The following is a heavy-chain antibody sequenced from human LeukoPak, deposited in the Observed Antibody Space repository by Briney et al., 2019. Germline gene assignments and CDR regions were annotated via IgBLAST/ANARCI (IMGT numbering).Heavy chain of an antibody. Sequence: ASVKVSSKASGYTFITYYIHWVRQAPGQGLEWMGIINPSGASASYAQKFRGRVNMTRDTSTSTVYMELSSLRTEDTAVYYCARDVDYGDYELGYWGQGTLVTVSS. CDR1: GYTFITYY. CDR3: ARDVDYGDYELGY. J-gene: IGHJ4*02. V-gene: IGHV1-46*01. CDR2: INPSGASA. D-gene: IGHD4-17*01.